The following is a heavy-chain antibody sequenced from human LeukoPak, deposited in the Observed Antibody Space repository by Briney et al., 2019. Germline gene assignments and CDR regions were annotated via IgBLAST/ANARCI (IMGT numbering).Heavy chain of an antibody. CDR3: ARGVDVTAAAPFDY. Sequence: SETLSLTCTVSGYSISSSYYWSWIRQPAGKGLEWIGRIYTSGSTNYNPSLKSRVTMSVDTSKNQFSLKLSSVTAADTAVYYCARGVDVTAAAPFDYWGQGTLVTVSS. D-gene: IGHD6-13*01. CDR1: GYSISSSYY. J-gene: IGHJ4*02. CDR2: IYTSGST. V-gene: IGHV4-4*07.